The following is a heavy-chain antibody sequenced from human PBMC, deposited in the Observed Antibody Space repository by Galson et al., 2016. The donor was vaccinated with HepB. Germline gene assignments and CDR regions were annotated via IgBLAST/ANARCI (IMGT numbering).Heavy chain of an antibody. CDR2: VYYSWSP. Sequence: LSLTCTVSGASIRSYYWSWIRQPPGKGLEWIGCVYYSWSPNYNPSLRSRVSMSVDTSKSQFSLKVSSVTAADTAVYYCARQQVGNNWFDPWGQGTLVTVSS. V-gene: IGHV4-59*01. D-gene: IGHD6-6*01. CDR3: ARQQVGNNWFDP. CDR1: GASIRSYY. J-gene: IGHJ5*02.